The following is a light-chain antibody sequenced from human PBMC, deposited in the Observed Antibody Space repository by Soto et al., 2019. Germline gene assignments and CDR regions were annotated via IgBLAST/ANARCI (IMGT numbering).Light chain of an antibody. CDR1: QSISSY. J-gene: IGKJ1*01. Sequence: DIQITQSPSSLAASLGYRVTIACRASQSISSYLNWYQQKPGKAPKLLIYAASSLQSGVPSRFSGSGSGTDFTLTISSLQPEDFATYYCQQSYSTPWTFGQGTKVDI. V-gene: IGKV1-39*01. CDR2: AAS. CDR3: QQSYSTPWT.